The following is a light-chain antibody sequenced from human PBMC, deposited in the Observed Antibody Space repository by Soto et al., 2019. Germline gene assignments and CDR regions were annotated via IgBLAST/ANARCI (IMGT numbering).Light chain of an antibody. J-gene: IGLJ3*02. CDR3: QTWVTGIWV. V-gene: IGLV4-69*01. CDR2: LNSDGSH. CDR1: SGHSTYA. Sequence: QLVVTQSPSASSSRGASVKLTCTLSSGHSTYAIAWHQQQPEKGPRYLMNLNSDGSHSKGDGIPDRFSGSSSGTERYLPISSLQSDDEADYSCQTWVTGIWVFGGGTKLTVL.